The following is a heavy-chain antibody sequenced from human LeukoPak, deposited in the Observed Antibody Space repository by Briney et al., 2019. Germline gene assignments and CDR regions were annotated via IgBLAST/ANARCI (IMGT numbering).Heavy chain of an antibody. D-gene: IGHD6-13*01. J-gene: IGHJ6*02. CDR1: GGSFSGYY. V-gene: IGHV4-34*01. CDR2: INHSGST. Sequence: PSETLSLTCAVYGGSFSGYYWSWIRQPPGKGLEWIGEINHSGSTNYNPSLKSRVTISVDTSKNQFSLKLSSVTAADTAVYYCARRYSSSWFYYYYYGMDVWGQGTTVTVS. CDR3: ARRYSSSWFYYYYYGMDV.